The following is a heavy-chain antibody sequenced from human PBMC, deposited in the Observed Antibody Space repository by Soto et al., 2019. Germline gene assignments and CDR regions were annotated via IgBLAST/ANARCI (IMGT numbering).Heavy chain of an antibody. CDR2: INHSGST. V-gene: IGHV4-34*01. J-gene: IGHJ6*02. CDR1: GGSFSGYY. D-gene: IGHD5-18*01. Sequence: SETLSLTCADYGGSFSGYYWSWIRQPPGKGLEWIGEINHSGSTNYNPSLKSRVTRTLDMSKKQYYLKVSSGIAADTAVYYCGRDRYGSYYYYGMDVWGQGTTVTVSS. CDR3: GRDRYGSYYYYGMDV.